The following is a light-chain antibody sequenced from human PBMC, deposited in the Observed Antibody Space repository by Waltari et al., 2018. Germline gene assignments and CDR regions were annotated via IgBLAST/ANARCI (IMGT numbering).Light chain of an antibody. CDR1: TSNIGNNT. V-gene: IGLV1-44*01. CDR3: ATWDDSLSGRV. Sequence: QSVLTQPPSTSRTPGPTVTISCSGSTSNIGNNTVTWYQLPPGTAPKTVIFANYHRPSGVPDRFSASKSGTSASLVISGLQSEDEADYFCATWDDSLSGRVFGGGTKVTVL. J-gene: IGLJ3*02. CDR2: ANY.